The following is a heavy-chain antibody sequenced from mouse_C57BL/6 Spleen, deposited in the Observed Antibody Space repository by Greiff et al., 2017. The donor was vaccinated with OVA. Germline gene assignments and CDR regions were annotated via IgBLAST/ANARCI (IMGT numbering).Heavy chain of an antibody. D-gene: IGHD2-3*01. CDR3: ARHDGYPYAMDY. J-gene: IGHJ4*01. Sequence: EVKLVESGGGLVQPGGSLKLSCAASGFTFSDYGMAWVRQAPRKGPEWVAFISNLAYSIYYADTVTGRFTISRENAKNTLYLEMSSLRSEDTAVYYCARHDGYPYAMDYWGQGTSVTVSS. V-gene: IGHV5-15*01. CDR2: ISNLAYSI. CDR1: GFTFSDYG.